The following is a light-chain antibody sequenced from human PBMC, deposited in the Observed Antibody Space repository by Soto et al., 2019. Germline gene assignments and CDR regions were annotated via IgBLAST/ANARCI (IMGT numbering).Light chain of an antibody. J-gene: IGKJ3*01. V-gene: IGKV1-33*01. CDR2: AAS. CDR3: QHYFNFPFT. CDR1: QDISTD. Sequence: DVHLTQSPSSLSASVGDRVTITCQASQDISTDLTWYQQEPGKAPKVLVYAASKLETGVPSRFSGSGAATLFTLTINRLRPEDFATYYCQHYFNFPFTFGPGTKVDV.